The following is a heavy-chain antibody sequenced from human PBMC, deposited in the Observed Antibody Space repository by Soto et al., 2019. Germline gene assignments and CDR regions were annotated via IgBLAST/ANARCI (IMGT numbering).Heavy chain of an antibody. D-gene: IGHD7-27*01. Sequence: SGPTLVNPTQTLTLTCTFSEFSLTTTGVGVGWIRQPPGKALEWLALIDWDDDKYYSTSLKTRLTISRDTSKNQVVLTMTNMDPVDTATYYCARTSALPLGYPHGMDVWGQGTTVTVSS. V-gene: IGHV2-70*13. CDR1: EFSLTTTGVG. CDR3: ARTSALPLGYPHGMDV. J-gene: IGHJ6*02. CDR2: IDWDDDK.